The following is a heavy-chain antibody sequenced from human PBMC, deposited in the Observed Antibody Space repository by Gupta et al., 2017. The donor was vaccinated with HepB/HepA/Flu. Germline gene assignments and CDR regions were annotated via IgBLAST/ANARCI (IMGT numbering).Heavy chain of an antibody. CDR3: ARSAMTDPYYDNPDV. V-gene: IGHV3-33*04. CDR2: IWFDASYS. D-gene: IGHD1-26*01. J-gene: IGHJ6*02. Sequence: QVRLMELGVGVVQPGRSLRLSCAAPGFTFNRFGMHWVRQAPGEGLEWVAHIWFDASYSYYADSVKGRSTISRDNSKNTLYLQMTDLRAEDTAVYYCARSAMTDPYYDNPDVWGQGTTVTVSS. CDR1: GFTFNRFG.